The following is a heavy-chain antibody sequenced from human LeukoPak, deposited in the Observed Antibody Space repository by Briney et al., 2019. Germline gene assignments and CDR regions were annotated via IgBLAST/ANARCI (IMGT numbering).Heavy chain of an antibody. CDR1: GYTFTGYY. CDR2: INPNSGGT. Sequence: ASVKVSCKASGYTFTGYYMHWVRQAPGQGLEWMGWINPNSGGTNCAQKFQGRVTMTRDTSINTAYMELSRLRSDDTAVYYCARDSGRAYYYYYYMDVWGKGTTVTVSS. CDR3: ARDSGRAYYYYYYMDV. V-gene: IGHV1-2*02. J-gene: IGHJ6*03.